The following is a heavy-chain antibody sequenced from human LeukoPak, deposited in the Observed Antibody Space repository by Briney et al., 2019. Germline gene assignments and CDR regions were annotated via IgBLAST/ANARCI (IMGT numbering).Heavy chain of an antibody. J-gene: IGHJ4*02. V-gene: IGHV3-23*01. D-gene: IGHD2-2*02. Sequence: GGSLRLSCAASGFTFSSYAMSWVRQAPGKGLEWVSAISGSGGSTYYADSVKGRFTISRDNSKNTLYLQMNSLRAEDTAVYYCAKEGYCSSTSCYSGRFDYWGQGTLVTVSS. CDR1: GFTFSSYA. CDR3: AKEGYCSSTSCYSGRFDY. CDR2: ISGSGGST.